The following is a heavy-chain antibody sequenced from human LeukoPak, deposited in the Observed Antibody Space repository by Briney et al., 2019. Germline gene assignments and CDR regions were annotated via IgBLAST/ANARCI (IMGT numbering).Heavy chain of an antibody. CDR3: ANTLNSWNSAGDY. CDR2: IRYDGSNK. Sequence: GGSLRLSCAASGFTFSSYGMHWVRQAPGKGLEWVAFIRYDGSNKYYADSVKGRFTISRDNSKNTLYLQMNSLRAEDTAVYYSANTLNSWNSAGDYWGQGTLVTVSS. V-gene: IGHV3-30*02. D-gene: IGHD1-7*01. J-gene: IGHJ4*02. CDR1: GFTFSSYG.